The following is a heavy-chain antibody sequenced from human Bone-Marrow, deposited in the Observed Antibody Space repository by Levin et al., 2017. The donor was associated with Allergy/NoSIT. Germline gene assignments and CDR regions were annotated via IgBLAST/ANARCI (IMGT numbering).Heavy chain of an antibody. J-gene: IGHJ5*02. CDR1: GGTFSSYA. CDR2: IIPIFGTA. CDR3: TLSFYEMATKFNWFDP. D-gene: IGHD5-24*01. Sequence: SVKVSCKASGGTFSSYAISWVRQAPGQGLEWMGGIIPIFGTANYAQKFQGRVTITADESTSTAYMELSSLRSEDTAVYYCTLSFYEMATKFNWFDPWGQGTLVTVSS. V-gene: IGHV1-69*13.